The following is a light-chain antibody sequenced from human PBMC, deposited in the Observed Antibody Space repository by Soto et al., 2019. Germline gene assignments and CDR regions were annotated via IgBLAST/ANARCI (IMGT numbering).Light chain of an antibody. V-gene: IGLV1-44*01. CDR1: SSNIGSNP. Sequence: QSVLTQPPSASGTPGQRVNISCSGSSSNIGSNPVNWYQQLPGTAPKLLIYSSNQRPSGVPDRFSGSKSGTSASLAISGLQSEDEADYYCAAWDDSLNAVVFGGWTKLTVL. CDR2: SSN. CDR3: AAWDDSLNAVV. J-gene: IGLJ2*01.